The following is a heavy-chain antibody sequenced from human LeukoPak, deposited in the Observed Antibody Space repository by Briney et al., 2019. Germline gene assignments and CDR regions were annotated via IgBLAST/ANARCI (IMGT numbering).Heavy chain of an antibody. Sequence: SETLSLTCNVTGGSISYSSYSWNWIRKPAGKGLKWIGRIYTTGSTKYHPSLESRVTISLDTSKNQFSLKLSSVTAADTAVYYCARRKNGSGSYYTLRGLNWFDPWGQGTLVTVSS. J-gene: IGHJ5*02. D-gene: IGHD3-10*01. CDR1: GGSISYSSYS. CDR3: ARRKNGSGSYYTLRGLNWFDP. V-gene: IGHV4-61*02. CDR2: IYTTGST.